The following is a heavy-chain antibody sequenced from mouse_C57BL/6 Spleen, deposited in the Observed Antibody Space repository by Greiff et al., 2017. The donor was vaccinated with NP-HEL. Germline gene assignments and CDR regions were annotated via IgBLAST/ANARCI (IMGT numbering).Heavy chain of an antibody. CDR3: ARALTLYYAMDY. V-gene: IGHV5-16*01. J-gene: IGHJ4*01. D-gene: IGHD1-3*01. Sequence: EVMLVESEGGLVQPGSSMKLSCTASGFTFSDYYMAWVRQVPEKGLEWVANINYDGSSTYYLDSLKSRFIISRDNAKNLLYLQMSSLKSEDTATYYCARALTLYYAMDYWGQGTSVTVSS. CDR2: INYDGSST. CDR1: GFTFSDYY.